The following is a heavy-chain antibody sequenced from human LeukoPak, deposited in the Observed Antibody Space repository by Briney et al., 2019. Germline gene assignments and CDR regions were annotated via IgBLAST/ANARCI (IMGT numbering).Heavy chain of an antibody. V-gene: IGHV4-59*01. CDR3: ARVFRAAAVDY. J-gene: IGHJ4*02. CDR1: GGSISSYY. D-gene: IGHD6-13*01. Sequence: SETLSLTCTVSGGSISSYYWSWIRQPPGKGLDWIGFIYHNGRTDYNPSLKSRVTISADTSKNQFSLRLSSVTAADTAVYYCARVFRAAAVDYWVQGTLVSVSS. CDR2: IYHNGRT.